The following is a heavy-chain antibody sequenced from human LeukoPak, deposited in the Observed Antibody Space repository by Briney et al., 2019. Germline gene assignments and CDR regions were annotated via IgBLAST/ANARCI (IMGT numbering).Heavy chain of an antibody. J-gene: IGHJ4*02. D-gene: IGHD4-17*01. V-gene: IGHV4-59*01. CDR1: GGSISSYY. Sequence: SETLSLTCTVSGGSISSYYWSWIRQPPGKGLEWIGYIYYSGSTNYNPSLKSRVTMSVDTSKNQFSLKLSSVTAADTAVYYCARKGGDFYYFDYWGQGTLVTVSS. CDR3: ARKGGDFYYFDY. CDR2: IYYSGST.